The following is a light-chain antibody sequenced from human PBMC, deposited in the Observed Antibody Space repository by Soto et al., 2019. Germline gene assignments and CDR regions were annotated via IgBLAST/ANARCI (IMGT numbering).Light chain of an antibody. CDR1: SGDVGTYDY. Sequence: QSALTQPASVSGSLGQSITISCTGTSGDVGTYDYVSWYQQHPGKAPKLMIFDVSSRPSGISTRFSGSKSGNTASLTISGLQAEDEDDYYCNSDLTHSGAFGGGTKVTVL. J-gene: IGLJ2*01. V-gene: IGLV2-14*03. CDR2: DVS. CDR3: NSDLTHSGA.